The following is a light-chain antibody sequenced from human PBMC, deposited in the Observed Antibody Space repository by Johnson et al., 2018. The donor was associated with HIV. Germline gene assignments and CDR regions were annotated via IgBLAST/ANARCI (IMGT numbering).Light chain of an antibody. CDR3: ETWDRSLSGV. CDR1: SSNIGNNY. V-gene: IGLV1-51*01. J-gene: IGLJ1*01. Sequence: QSVLTQPPSVSAAPGQKVTISCSGSSSNIGNNYVSWYQQLPGAAPKILIFDNDKRPSGIPDRFSGSKSGTSATLGITGLQTGDEADYYCETWDRSLSGVFGTGTKVTVL. CDR2: DND.